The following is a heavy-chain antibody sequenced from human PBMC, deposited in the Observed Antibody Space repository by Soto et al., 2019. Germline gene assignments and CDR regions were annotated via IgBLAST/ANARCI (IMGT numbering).Heavy chain of an antibody. CDR3: AKDTGVVPARYYFDY. Sequence: GGSLRLSCAAPGFTFSSYAMSWVRQAPGKGLEWVPVISSSGGRTYYADSVKGRFTISRDNSKNTLYLQMNSLRAEDTAVYYCAKDTGVVPARYYFDYWGQGSVVTVSS. CDR2: ISSSGGRT. D-gene: IGHD2-2*01. CDR1: GFTFSSYA. J-gene: IGHJ4*02. V-gene: IGHV3-23*01.